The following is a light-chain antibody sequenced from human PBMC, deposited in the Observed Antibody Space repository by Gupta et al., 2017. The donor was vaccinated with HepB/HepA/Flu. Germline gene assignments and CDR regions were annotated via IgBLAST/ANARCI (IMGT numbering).Light chain of an antibody. J-gene: IGKJ1*01. CDR2: WAS. CDR1: QSVLSSSNSKNY. Sequence: DIVMTQSPDSLTVSLGERDTLNCKSSQSVLSSSNSKNYLAWYQQKPGQPPRLLISWASTRESGVPDRFSGSGSGTDFTLTISSLQAEDGAVYYCQQYSSTPRTFGQGTKVEIK. V-gene: IGKV4-1*01. CDR3: QQYSSTPRT.